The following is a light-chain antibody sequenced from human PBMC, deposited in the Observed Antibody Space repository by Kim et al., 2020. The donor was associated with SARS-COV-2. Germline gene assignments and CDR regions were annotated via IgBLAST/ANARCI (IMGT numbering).Light chain of an antibody. CDR2: AAS. V-gene: IGKV1-39*01. Sequence: DIQMTQSPSSLSAYVGDRVTITCRASQTIRSNLNWYQQKPGKAPKLLIYAASSLQSGVPSRFSGSGSGTHFTLTISSLQPEDFATYYCQQSYSMPGTFGQGTKVDIK. CDR3: QQSYSMPGT. J-gene: IGKJ1*01. CDR1: QTIRSN.